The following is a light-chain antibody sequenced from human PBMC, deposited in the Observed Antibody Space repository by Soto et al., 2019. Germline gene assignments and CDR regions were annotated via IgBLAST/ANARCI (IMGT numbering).Light chain of an antibody. CDR3: QQYYSLPTT. J-gene: IGKJ1*01. V-gene: IGKV4-1*01. CDR1: QSVLYRSNTKNY. Sequence: DIVMTQSPDSLAVSLGERATINCKSSQSVLYRSNTKNYLAWYQQKPGQPPNLLIYWASTRESGVPDRFSGSASGTDLTLTVSSLPAEGVAVYYCQQYYSLPTTFGQGNKVEI. CDR2: WAS.